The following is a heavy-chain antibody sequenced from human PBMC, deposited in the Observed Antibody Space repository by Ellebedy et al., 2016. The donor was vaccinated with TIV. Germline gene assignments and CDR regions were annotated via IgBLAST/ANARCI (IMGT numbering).Heavy chain of an antibody. CDR3: ARDYDVLTVGMDV. CDR2: ISSRAISI. V-gene: IGHV3-21*06. J-gene: IGHJ6*02. D-gene: IGHD3-9*01. CDR1: GFTFRRHD. Sequence: LSLTCAASGFTFRRHDMNWVRHIPGRGLEWVSSISSRAISIHYADSVRGRFTISRDNARNSLFLHMSSLTVEDTAVYYCARDYDVLTVGMDVWGQGTTVIVSS.